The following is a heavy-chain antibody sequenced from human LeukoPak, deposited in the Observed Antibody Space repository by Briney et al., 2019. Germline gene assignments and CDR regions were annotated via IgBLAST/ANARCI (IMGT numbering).Heavy chain of an antibody. V-gene: IGHV1-18*01. J-gene: IGHJ5*02. CDR2: ISAYNGNT. CDR1: GYTFTSYG. CDR3: ARDNLRRYSSGWYGGDWFDP. Sequence: GASVKVSCKASGYTFTSYGISWVRQAPGQGLEWMGWISAYNGNTNYAQKLQGRVTMTRDTSTSTAYMELRSLRSDDTAVYYCARDNLRRYSSGWYGGDWFDPWGQGTLVTVSS. D-gene: IGHD6-19*01.